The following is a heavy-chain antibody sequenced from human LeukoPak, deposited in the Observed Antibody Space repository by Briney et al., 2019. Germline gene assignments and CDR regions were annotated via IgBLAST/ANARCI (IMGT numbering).Heavy chain of an antibody. CDR1: GYTFTNYA. Sequence: ASVKVSCKTSGYTFTNYAMHWVRQAPGQTIEWLAWINPANGYTRYSQHFQDRVTISSDTSADTAYMELSSLRSEDKAVYYCAIRDGHTDHWGQGTLVTVSS. CDR3: AIRDGHTDH. D-gene: IGHD5-24*01. V-gene: IGHV1-3*03. J-gene: IGHJ4*02. CDR2: INPANGYT.